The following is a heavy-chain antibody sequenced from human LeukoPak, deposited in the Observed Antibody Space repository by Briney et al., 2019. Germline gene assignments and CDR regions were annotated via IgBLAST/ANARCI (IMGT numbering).Heavy chain of an antibody. V-gene: IGHV3-38-3*01. CDR1: GFTFSSYS. J-gene: IGHJ4*02. D-gene: IGHD1-26*01. CDR3: AKYSGSYYFDY. Sequence: QPGGSLRLSCAASGFTFSSYSMNWVRQAPGKGLEWVSSISGGSTYYADSRKGRFTISRDNSKNTLHLQMNSLRAEDTAVYYCAKYSGSYYFDYWGQGTLVTVSS. CDR2: ISGGST.